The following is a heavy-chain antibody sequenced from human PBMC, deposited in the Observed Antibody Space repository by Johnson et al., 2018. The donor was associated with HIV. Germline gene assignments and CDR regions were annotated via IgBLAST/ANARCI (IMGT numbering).Heavy chain of an antibody. CDR3: ARDQYSSSWYDAFDI. V-gene: IGHV3-30-3*01. Sequence: QVQLVESGGGVVQPGRSLRLSCAASGFTFSSYAMHWVRQAPGKGLEWVAVISYDGSNKYYADSVKGRFTISRDNSKNTLYLQMNSLRAEDTAVYYCARDQYSSSWYDAFDIWGQGTMVTGSS. CDR1: GFTFSSYA. CDR2: ISYDGSNK. D-gene: IGHD6-13*01. J-gene: IGHJ3*02.